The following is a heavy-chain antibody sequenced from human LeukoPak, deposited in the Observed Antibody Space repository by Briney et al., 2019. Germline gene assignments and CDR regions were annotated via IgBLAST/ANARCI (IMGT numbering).Heavy chain of an antibody. CDR2: MYGHGETT. J-gene: IGHJ4*02. CDR3: AKDQRPDSGYDIDY. Sequence: GGSLRLSCVASGLPFSTYSMSWVRQPLGKGLEWVSIMYGHGETTYYADSVKGRFTISRDNSKSTLYLQIHSLRAEDTAVYYCAKDQRPDSGYDIDYWGRGTLVTVSS. CDR1: GLPFSTYS. D-gene: IGHD5-12*01. V-gene: IGHV3-23*01.